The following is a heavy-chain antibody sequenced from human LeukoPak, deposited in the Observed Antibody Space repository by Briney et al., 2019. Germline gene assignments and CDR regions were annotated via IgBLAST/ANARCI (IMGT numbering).Heavy chain of an antibody. V-gene: IGHV4-39*01. D-gene: IGHD3-22*01. CDR1: GGSISSNSYY. CDR2: IYYSGST. CDR3: ARAPGAIVVVIQALISTYFQH. J-gene: IGHJ1*01. Sequence: SETLSLTCAVSGGSISSNSYYWGWIRQPPGKGLEWIGSIYYSGSTYYNPSLKSRVTISVDTSKNQFSLKLSSVTAADTAVYYCARAPGAIVVVIQALISTYFQHWGQGTLVTVSS.